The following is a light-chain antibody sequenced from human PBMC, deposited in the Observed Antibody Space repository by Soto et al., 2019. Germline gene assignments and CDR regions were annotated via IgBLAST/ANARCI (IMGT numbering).Light chain of an antibody. J-gene: IGKJ1*01. Sequence: EIVLTQSPVTLSLSPGEGATLSCRASQTVSKNYLAWYQQKAGQAPRLVIYAASTRATGIPDRFSGSGSGTDCTLTISRLEPEDFAVYYCQQYGSSTQAFGQGTKVEIK. V-gene: IGKV3-20*01. CDR3: QQYGSSTQA. CDR2: AAS. CDR1: QTVSKNY.